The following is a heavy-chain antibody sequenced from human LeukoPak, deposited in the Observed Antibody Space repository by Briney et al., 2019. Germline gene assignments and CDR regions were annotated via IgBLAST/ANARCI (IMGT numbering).Heavy chain of an antibody. D-gene: IGHD7-27*01. V-gene: IGHV3-66*01. CDR3: ARDGENDYYDY. CDR1: GFTVSSNH. CDR2: IYSGGTI. Sequence: GGSLRLSCAASGFTVSSNHMSWVRQAPGKGLEWVSVIYSGGTIYYADSVKGRFTISRDNSKNTVYLEMNSLRAEDTAVYYCARDGENDYYDYWGQGTLVTVST. J-gene: IGHJ4*02.